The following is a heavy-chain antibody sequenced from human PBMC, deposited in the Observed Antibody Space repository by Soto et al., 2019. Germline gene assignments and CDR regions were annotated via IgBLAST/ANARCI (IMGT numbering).Heavy chain of an antibody. J-gene: IGHJ6*02. V-gene: IGHV1-18*01. D-gene: IGHD4-17*01. CDR1: GYTFTSYG. CDR2: ISAYNGNT. CDR3: ARGPHDYDPYYYYGMDV. Sequence: QVQLVQSGAEVKKPGASVKVSCKASGYTFTSYGISWVREAPGQGLEWMGWISAYNGNTNYAQKLQGRVTMTTDTHTSTAYMELRSLRSDDTAVYYCARGPHDYDPYYYYGMDVWGQGTTVTVSS.